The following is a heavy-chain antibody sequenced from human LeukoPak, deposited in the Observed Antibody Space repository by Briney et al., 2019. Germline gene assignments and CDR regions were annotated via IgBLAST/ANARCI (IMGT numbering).Heavy chain of an antibody. CDR2: ISANDGNT. D-gene: IGHD3-10*01. CDR3: ARESHVTREDY. J-gene: IGHJ4*02. Sequence: ASVNVSCKASGYTFTSYGISWVRQAPGQGLEWMGWISANDGNTDYPQKLQGRVTMTTDTSTSTAYMELRSLRSDDTAVYYCARESHVTREDYWGQGTLVTVSS. CDR1: GYTFTSYG. V-gene: IGHV1-18*01.